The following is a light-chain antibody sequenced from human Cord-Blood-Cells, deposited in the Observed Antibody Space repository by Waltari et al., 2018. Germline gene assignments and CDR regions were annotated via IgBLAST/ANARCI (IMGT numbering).Light chain of an antibody. V-gene: IGLV2-14*01. CDR2: DVS. Sequence: QSALTQPASVSGSPGQSITISCTGTRRDVGGYHSVSWYQQHPGKAPKLMIYDVSNRPSGVSNRFSGSKSGNTASLTISGLQAEDEADYYCSSYTSSSTVVFGGGTKLTVL. J-gene: IGLJ2*01. CDR1: RRDVGGYHS. CDR3: SSYTSSSTVV.